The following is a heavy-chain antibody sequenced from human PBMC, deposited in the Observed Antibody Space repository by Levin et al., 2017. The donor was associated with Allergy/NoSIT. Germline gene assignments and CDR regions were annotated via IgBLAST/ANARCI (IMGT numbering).Heavy chain of an antibody. CDR3: AKDGDYGDYASRYYGMDV. V-gene: IGHV3-30*18. CDR1: GFTFSSYG. Sequence: GGSLRLSCAASGFTFSSYGMHWVRQAPGKGLEWVAVISYDGSNKYYADSVKGRFTISRDNSKNTLYLQMNSLRAEDTAVYYCAKDGDYGDYASRYYGMDVWGQGTTVTVSS. D-gene: IGHD4-17*01. J-gene: IGHJ6*02. CDR2: ISYDGSNK.